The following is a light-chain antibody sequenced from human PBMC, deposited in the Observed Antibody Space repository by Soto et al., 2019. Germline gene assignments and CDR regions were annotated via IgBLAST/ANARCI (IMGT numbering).Light chain of an antibody. V-gene: IGLV2-14*01. J-gene: IGLJ2*01. Sequence: QSALTQPASVSGSPGQSITISCTGTSSDVGGYNYVSWYQQHPGKAPKLMIYDVSNRPSGVSNRFSGSKSGNTASLTISGLQAEDEADYYCSSYTSSIHVLFGGGTQLTVL. CDR1: SSDVGGYNY. CDR2: DVS. CDR3: SSYTSSIHVL.